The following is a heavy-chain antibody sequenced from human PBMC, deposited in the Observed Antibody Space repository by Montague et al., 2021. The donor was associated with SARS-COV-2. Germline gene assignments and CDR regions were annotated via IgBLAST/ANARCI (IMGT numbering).Heavy chain of an antibody. J-gene: IGHJ6*02. Sequence: SETLSLTCAVHGGSLSGYYWSWIRQPPEKGLEWIGEINHSANTKYNPSLKSPVTISIDTSKNQFSLKTTSVTAADTATYYCASGIYPSGSYYNRYYYGLNIWGPGTTVIVSS. CDR2: INHSANT. CDR1: GGSLSGYY. V-gene: IGHV4-34*01. CDR3: ASGIYPSGSYYNRYYYGLNI. D-gene: IGHD3-10*01.